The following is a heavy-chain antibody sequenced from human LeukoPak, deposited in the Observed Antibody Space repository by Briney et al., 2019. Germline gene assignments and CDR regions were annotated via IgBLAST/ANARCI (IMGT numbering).Heavy chain of an antibody. CDR2: IYYSGST. CDR1: GGSISSSSYY. D-gene: IGHD2-2*01. J-gene: IGHJ5*02. Sequence: SETLSLTCTVSGGSISSSSYYWGWIRQPPGKGLEWIGSIYYSGSTYYNPSLKSRVTISVDTSKHQFSLKLSSVTAADTAVYYCARHSWRYCSSTSCLNWFDPWGQGTLVTVSS. CDR3: ARHSWRYCSSTSCLNWFDP. V-gene: IGHV4-39*01.